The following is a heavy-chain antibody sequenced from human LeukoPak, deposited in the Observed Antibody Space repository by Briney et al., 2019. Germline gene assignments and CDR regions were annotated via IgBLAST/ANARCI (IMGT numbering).Heavy chain of an antibody. Sequence: ASVKVSCKASGGTFSSYAISWVRQAPGQGLEWMGGIIPIFGTANYAQKFQGRVTITADESTSTAYMELSSLRSEDTAVYYCARALMGSYYDSSGYYRLDHWGQGTLVTVSS. CDR2: IIPIFGTA. CDR3: ARALMGSYYDSSGYYRLDH. J-gene: IGHJ4*02. CDR1: GGTFSSYA. V-gene: IGHV1-69*13. D-gene: IGHD3-22*01.